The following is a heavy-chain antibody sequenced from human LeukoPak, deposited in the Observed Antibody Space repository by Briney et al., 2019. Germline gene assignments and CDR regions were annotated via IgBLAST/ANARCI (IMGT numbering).Heavy chain of an antibody. CDR2: ISAYNGNT. Sequence: GASVKVSCKASGYTFTSYGISWVRQAPGQGLEWMGWISAYNGNTNYAQKLQGRVTMTTDTSTSTAYMELRSLRSDDTAVYYCARVVRRRVHYYGSGSYSPGDYWGQGTLVTVSS. CDR1: GYTFTSYG. CDR3: ARVVRRRVHYYGSGSYSPGDY. D-gene: IGHD3-10*01. V-gene: IGHV1-18*01. J-gene: IGHJ4*02.